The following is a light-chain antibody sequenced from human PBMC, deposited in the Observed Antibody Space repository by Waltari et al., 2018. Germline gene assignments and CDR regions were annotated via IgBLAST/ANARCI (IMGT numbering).Light chain of an antibody. CDR1: QDISNY. J-gene: IGKJ4*01. CDR3: QQYYNYPIT. Sequence: DIQMTQSPSSLSASVGDRVTLTCRASQDISNYFAWFQQKPGKAPKSLIYTASTLHSGVPSKFSGSGFGTDFTLTINSLQPEDSATYYCQQYYNYPITFGGGTKVEIK. CDR2: TAS. V-gene: IGKV1-16*02.